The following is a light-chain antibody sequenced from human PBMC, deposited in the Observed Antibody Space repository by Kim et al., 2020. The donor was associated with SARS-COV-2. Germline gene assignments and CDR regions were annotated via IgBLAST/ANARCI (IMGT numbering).Light chain of an antibody. J-gene: IGLJ2*01. Sequence: GQSVTISCTGTSSDVGGYSYVSWYQQHPGKAPTLMIYDVSKRPSGVPDRFSGSKSGNTASLTISGLQAEDEADYYCCSYAGSYGVVFGGGTQLTVL. CDR3: CSYAGSYGVV. V-gene: IGLV2-11*01. CDR2: DVS. CDR1: SSDVGGYSY.